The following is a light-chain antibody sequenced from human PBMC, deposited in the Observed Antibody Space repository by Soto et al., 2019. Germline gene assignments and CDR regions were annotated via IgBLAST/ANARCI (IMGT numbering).Light chain of an antibody. CDR3: YSYAGSYTIV. Sequence: QSALTQPRSVSGSPGQSVTISCTGTSSDVGGYNHVTWYQQHPGRAPKVMIYDVKTRPSGVPDRFSGSKSGNTASLTISELQAEDEADYYCYSYAGSYTIVFGTGTKLTVL. V-gene: IGLV2-11*01. CDR1: SSDVGGYNH. CDR2: DVK. J-gene: IGLJ1*01.